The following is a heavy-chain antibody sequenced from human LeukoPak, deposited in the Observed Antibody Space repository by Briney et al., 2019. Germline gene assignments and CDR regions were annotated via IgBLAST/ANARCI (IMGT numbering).Heavy chain of an antibody. J-gene: IGHJ5*02. CDR1: GFTFSSYA. CDR3: AKGGAYYYGSGSAGWFDP. Sequence: GGSLRLSCAASGFTFSSYAMSWVRQAPGKGLEWVSAISGSGGSTYCADSVKGRFTISRDNSKNTLYLQMNSLRAEDTAVYYCAKGGAYYYGSGSAGWFDPWGQGTLVTVSS. CDR2: ISGSGGST. V-gene: IGHV3-23*01. D-gene: IGHD3-10*01.